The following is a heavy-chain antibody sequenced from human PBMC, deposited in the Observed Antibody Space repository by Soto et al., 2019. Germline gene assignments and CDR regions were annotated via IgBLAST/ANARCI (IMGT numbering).Heavy chain of an antibody. D-gene: IGHD3-3*01. V-gene: IGHV3-23*01. CDR1: GFTFSNYG. Sequence: EVQLLESGGGLVQPGGSLRLSCAASGFTFSNYGMSWVRQAPGKGLEYVSSITSGETPYYADFARGRFTISRDNSKNMLYLQMTSLRPEGTAIYSCAKDYHSWSGYRDYWGHGTLVTVSS. CDR3: AKDYHSWSGYRDY. CDR2: ITSGETP. J-gene: IGHJ4*01.